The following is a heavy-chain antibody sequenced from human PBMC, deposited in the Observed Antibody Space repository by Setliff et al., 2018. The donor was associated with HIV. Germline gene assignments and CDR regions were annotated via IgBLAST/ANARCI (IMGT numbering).Heavy chain of an antibody. CDR3: ARATRGYSYGSYDY. J-gene: IGHJ4*02. D-gene: IGHD5-18*01. Sequence: GGSLRLSCTASGFTFSSYDFHWVRQAAGKGLEWVSRINSDGTSTTYADSVKGRFTISRDNAKNTLYLQMNSLRAEDTAVYYCARATRGYSYGSYDYWGQGTLVTVSS. CDR2: INSDGTST. V-gene: IGHV3-74*03. CDR1: GFTFSSYD.